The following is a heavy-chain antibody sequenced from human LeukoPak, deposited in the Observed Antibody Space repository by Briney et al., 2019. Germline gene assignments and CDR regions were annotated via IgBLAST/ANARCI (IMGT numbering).Heavy chain of an antibody. D-gene: IGHD3-16*02. CDR2: IRNKAYGGTT. CDR1: GFTFGDYA. V-gene: IGHV3-49*04. CDR3: TRDNLNDYVWGSYRPSLYYFDY. Sequence: PGRSLRLSCTASGFTFGDYAMSWVRQAPGKGLEWVGFIRNKAYGGTTEYAASVKGRFTISRDDSKSIAYLQMNSLKTEDTAVYYCTRDNLNDYVWGSYRPSLYYFDYWGQGTLVTVSS. J-gene: IGHJ4*02.